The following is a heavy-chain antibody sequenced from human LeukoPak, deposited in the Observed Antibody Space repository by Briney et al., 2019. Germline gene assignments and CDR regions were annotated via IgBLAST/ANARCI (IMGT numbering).Heavy chain of an antibody. V-gene: IGHV1-69*05. CDR1: GGTFSSYA. J-gene: IGHJ4*02. Sequence: GASVKVSCKASGGTFSSYAISWVRQAPGQGLEWMGGIIPIFGTANYAQKFQGRVTITTDESTSTAYMELSSLRSEDTAVYYCTTRPDPTGEFDYWGQGTLVTVSS. D-gene: IGHD3-10*01. CDR3: TTRPDPTGEFDY. CDR2: IIPIFGTA.